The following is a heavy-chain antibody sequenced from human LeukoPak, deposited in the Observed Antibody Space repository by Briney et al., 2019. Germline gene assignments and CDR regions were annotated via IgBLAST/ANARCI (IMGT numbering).Heavy chain of an antibody. CDR3: ARSVEGYCSGGSCYYYSYYMDV. CDR2: IYYSGST. CDR1: GGSISSSSYY. D-gene: IGHD2-15*01. J-gene: IGHJ6*03. Sequence: SETLSLTCTVSGGSISSSSYYWGWIRQPPGKGLEWIGSIYYSGSTYYNPSLKSRVTISVDTSKNQFSLKLSSVTAADTAVYYCARSVEGYCSGGSCYYYSYYMDVWGKGTTVTVSS. V-gene: IGHV4-39*07.